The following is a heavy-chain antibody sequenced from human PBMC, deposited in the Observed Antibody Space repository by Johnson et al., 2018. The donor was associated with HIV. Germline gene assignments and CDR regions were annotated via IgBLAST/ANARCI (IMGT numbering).Heavy chain of an antibody. CDR3: ASDNGGTKDAFDM. V-gene: IGHV3-20*03. D-gene: IGHD3-10*01. CDR2: INWNGGST. Sequence: PGTGLEWVSGINWNGGSTGYADSVKGRFTVFRDNAKNSLYLQMDNLRTDDTAVYYCASDNGGTKDAFDMWGQGTMVTVSS. J-gene: IGHJ3*02.